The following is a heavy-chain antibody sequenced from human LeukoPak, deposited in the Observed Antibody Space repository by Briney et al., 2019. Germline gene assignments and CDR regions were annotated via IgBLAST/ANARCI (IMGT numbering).Heavy chain of an antibody. V-gene: IGHV3-23*01. D-gene: IGHD4-17*01. CDR3: AKDVRYGDYGRFDY. Sequence: PGGSLRLSCAVSGPTFGLHWMNWVRQAPGKGLEWVSAISGSGGSTYYADSVKGRFTISRDNSKNTLYLQMNSLRAEDTAVYYCAKDVRYGDYGRFDYWGQGTLVTVSS. J-gene: IGHJ4*02. CDR1: GPTFGLHW. CDR2: ISGSGGST.